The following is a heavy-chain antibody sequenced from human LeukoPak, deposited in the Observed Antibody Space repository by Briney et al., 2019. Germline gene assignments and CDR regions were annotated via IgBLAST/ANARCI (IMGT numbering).Heavy chain of an antibody. CDR3: VKDLFGGPARAFFDY. CDR2: ISGSGGYA. D-gene: IGHD3-16*01. J-gene: IGHJ4*02. CDR1: GFTFSIYP. Sequence: GSLRLSCAASGFTFSIYPMSWVRQAPGKGLEWVSSISGSGGYAYYANSVKGRFITSRDNSKNTLYLQMNSLRAEDTAVYYCVKDLFGGPARAFFDYWGQGTLVTVSS. V-gene: IGHV3-23*01.